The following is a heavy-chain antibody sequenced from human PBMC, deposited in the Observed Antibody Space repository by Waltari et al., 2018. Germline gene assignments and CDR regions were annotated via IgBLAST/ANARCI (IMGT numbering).Heavy chain of an antibody. CDR2: ISGRGGST. CDR1: GFTFSSYA. CDR3: AKGKSSTVYYYYMDV. J-gene: IGHJ6*03. V-gene: IGHV3-23*04. Sequence: EVQLVESGGGLVQPGGSLRLSCAASGFTFSSYAMSWVRPAPGKGLEWVSAISGRGGSTYYADAVKGRFTISRDNSKNTLYLQMNSLRAEDTAVYYCAKGKSSTVYYYYMDVWGKGTTVTVSS. D-gene: IGHD4-17*01.